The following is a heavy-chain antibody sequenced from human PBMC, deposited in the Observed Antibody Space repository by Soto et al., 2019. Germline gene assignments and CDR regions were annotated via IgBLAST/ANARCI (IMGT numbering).Heavy chain of an antibody. CDR2: IYHSGST. CDR3: ARRGANWFDP. V-gene: IGHV4-30-2*01. CDR1: GGSISSGGYS. Sequence: SETLSLTCAVSGGSISSGGYSWSWIRQPPGKGLEWIGYIYHSGSTNYNPSLKSRVTISVDTSKNQFSLKLSSVTAADTAVYYCARRGANWFDPWGQGTLVTVSS. J-gene: IGHJ5*02.